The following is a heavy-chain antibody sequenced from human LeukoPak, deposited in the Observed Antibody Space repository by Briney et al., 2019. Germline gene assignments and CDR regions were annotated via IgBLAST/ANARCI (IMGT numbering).Heavy chain of an antibody. Sequence: SETLSLTCTVSGGSISSYYWSWIRQPAGKGLEWIGRIYTSGSTNYNPSLKSRVTMSVDTSKNQFSLKLSSVTAADTAVYYCARAGDSSGYSAVSFDIWGQGTMVTVSS. CDR2: IYTSGST. CDR1: GGSISSYY. V-gene: IGHV4-4*07. J-gene: IGHJ3*02. D-gene: IGHD3-22*01. CDR3: ARAGDSSGYSAVSFDI.